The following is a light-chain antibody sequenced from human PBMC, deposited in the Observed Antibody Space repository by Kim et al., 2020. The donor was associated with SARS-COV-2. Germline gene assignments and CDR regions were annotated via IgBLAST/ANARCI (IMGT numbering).Light chain of an antibody. CDR1: SSNIGAGYD. V-gene: IGLV1-40*01. CDR3: QSYDTSLSGYV. J-gene: IGLJ1*01. CDR2: GTS. Sequence: RVTISGTGSSSNIGAGYDVHWYRQLPGKAPNLLIYGTSSRPSGVPDRLSGSKSGTSASLAITGLQADDEADYYCQSYDTSLSGYVFGTGTKVTVL.